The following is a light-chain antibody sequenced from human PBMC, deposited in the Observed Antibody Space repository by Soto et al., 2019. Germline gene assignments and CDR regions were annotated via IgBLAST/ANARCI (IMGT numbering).Light chain of an antibody. CDR1: SSDVGGCNY. V-gene: IGLV2-8*01. CDR3: SSYSGTNYHYV. Sequence: QSVLTQPPSASGSFGQSVTISCTGTSSDVGGCNYVSWYQQHPGKAPKLMIYEVSERPSGVPDRFSGSKSGNTASLTVSGLQADDEADYYCSSYSGTNYHYVFGTGTKLTVL. CDR2: EVS. J-gene: IGLJ1*01.